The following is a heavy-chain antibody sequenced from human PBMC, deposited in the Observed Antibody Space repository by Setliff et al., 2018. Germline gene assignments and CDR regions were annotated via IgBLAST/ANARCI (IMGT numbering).Heavy chain of an antibody. D-gene: IGHD2-15*01. Sequence: SVKVSCKASGDSFSNYAISWVRQAPGQGLEWMGGLIPMFGTPGYAQKFQDRVTITTDESTSTAYMELNSLTSEDTAVYYCARSPALLGIVYLDPWGREPGSPSPQ. CDR2: LIPMFGTP. V-gene: IGHV1-69*05. CDR1: GDSFSNYA. CDR3: ARSPALLGIVYLDP. J-gene: IGHJ5*02.